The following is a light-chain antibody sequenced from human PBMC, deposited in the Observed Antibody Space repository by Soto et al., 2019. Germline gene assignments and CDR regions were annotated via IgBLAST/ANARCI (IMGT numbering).Light chain of an antibody. CDR3: QQYNNWPPIT. CDR2: DAS. V-gene: IGKV3-15*01. CDR1: QSVSSN. Sequence: IVMTQSPASLSGSPGEVATRSFRASQSVSSNLAWYQQKPGQAPRLIXYDASTRATGIPARFSGSGSGTEFTLTISSLQSEDFAVYSCQQYNNWPPITFGQGTRLEI. J-gene: IGKJ5*01.